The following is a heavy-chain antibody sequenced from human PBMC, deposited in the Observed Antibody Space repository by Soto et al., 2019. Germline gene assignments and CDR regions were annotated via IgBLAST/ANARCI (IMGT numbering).Heavy chain of an antibody. CDR1: GFTFSSYG. J-gene: IGHJ6*02. CDR3: AKKGNYPKIYYYGMDV. V-gene: IGHV3-30*18. CDR2: ISYDGSNK. D-gene: IGHD4-4*01. Sequence: PGGSLRLSCAASGFTFSSYGMHWVRQAPGKGLEWVAVISYDGSNKYYADSVKGRFTISRDNSKNTLYLQMNSLRAEDTAVYYCAKKGNYPKIYYYGMDVWGQGTTVTV.